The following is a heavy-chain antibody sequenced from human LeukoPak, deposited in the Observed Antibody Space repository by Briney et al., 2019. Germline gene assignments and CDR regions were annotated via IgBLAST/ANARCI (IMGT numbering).Heavy chain of an antibody. V-gene: IGHV3-30*04. CDR3: ARQTGSGLFILP. J-gene: IGHJ4*02. D-gene: IGHD3/OR15-3a*01. CDR2: ISYDGSNK. CDR1: GFTFSSYA. Sequence: QPGGSQRLFCAASGFTFSSYAMHWVRQAPGKGLEWVAVISYDGSNKYYADSVKGRFTISRDNSKNTLYLQMNSLRAEDTAVYYCARQTGSGLFILPGGQGTLVAVSS.